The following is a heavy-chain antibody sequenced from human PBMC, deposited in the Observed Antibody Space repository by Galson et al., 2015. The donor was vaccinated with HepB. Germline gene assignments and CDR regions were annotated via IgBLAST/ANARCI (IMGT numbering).Heavy chain of an antibody. CDR2: ISNNGGST. CDR1: AFTFSSYA. Sequence: SLRLSCAASAFTFSSYAMSWVRQAPGKGLEWVSGISNNGGSTYDADSVKGRFTISRDNSKNTLYLQMNSLRAEDTAVYYCARGRGSNTKWHWGQGTLVTVSA. CDR3: ARGRGSNTKWH. D-gene: IGHD2-2*01. J-gene: IGHJ4*02. V-gene: IGHV3-23*01.